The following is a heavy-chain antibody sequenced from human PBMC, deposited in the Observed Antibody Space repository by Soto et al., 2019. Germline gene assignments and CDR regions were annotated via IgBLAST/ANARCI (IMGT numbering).Heavy chain of an antibody. D-gene: IGHD2-21*01. Sequence: QVQLVQSGAEVKRPGASVKVSCKASGYTFATYDINWVRQAPGQGLEWMGWRNPNSGNTGYAQKFQGRLTMTRDTALSVAHMELSSLRNEDTAVYYCARSDGYNFNWLDSWGQGTLVTVSA. V-gene: IGHV1-8*01. CDR3: ARSDGYNFNWLDS. CDR2: RNPNSGNT. J-gene: IGHJ5*01. CDR1: GYTFATYD.